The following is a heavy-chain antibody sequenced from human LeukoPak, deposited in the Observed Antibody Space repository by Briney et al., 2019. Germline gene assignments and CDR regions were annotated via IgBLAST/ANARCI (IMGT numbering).Heavy chain of an antibody. CDR2: ISYDGSNK. CDR1: GFTFSSYG. CDR3: ARAYISSSSGYFQY. D-gene: IGHD6-6*01. Sequence: PGGSLRLSCAASGFTFSSYGMHWVRQAPGKGLEWVAVISYDGSNKYYADSVKGRFTISRDNSKNTLYLQMNSLRAEDTAVYYCARAYISSSSGYFQYWGQGTLVTVSS. V-gene: IGHV3-30*03. J-gene: IGHJ1*01.